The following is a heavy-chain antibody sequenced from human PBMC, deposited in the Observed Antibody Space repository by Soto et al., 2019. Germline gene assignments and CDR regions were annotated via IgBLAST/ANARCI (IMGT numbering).Heavy chain of an antibody. V-gene: IGHV1-69*01. Sequence: QVQLVQSGAEVKKPGSSVKVSCKASGGTFNSYAISWVRQAPVQGLEWMGGIIPISGTANYAQKFQGRVTITADESTSTAYMEMSSLRSEDTAVYYCATSQGSSTSLEIYYYYYYGMDVWGQGTTVTVSS. J-gene: IGHJ6*02. CDR3: ATSQGSSTSLEIYYYYYYGMDV. CDR1: GGTFNSYA. D-gene: IGHD2-2*01. CDR2: IIPISGTA.